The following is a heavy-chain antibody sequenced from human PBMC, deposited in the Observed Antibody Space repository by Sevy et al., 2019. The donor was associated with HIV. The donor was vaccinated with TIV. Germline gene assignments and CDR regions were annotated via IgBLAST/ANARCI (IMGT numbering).Heavy chain of an antibody. CDR1: GFSFSDYH. V-gene: IGHV3-11*01. D-gene: IGHD2-2*02. CDR3: DGRRYRVGHSWSYFFDF. J-gene: IGHJ4*02. Sequence: GGYLRLSCVTSGFSFSDYHMSWIRLAPGKGLEWFSHITSSHGAKVYADSVRGRFDISRDNARKLVYLQMNRLQVEDTAPYFSDGRRYRVGHSWSYFFDFWGQGTPVTVSS. CDR2: ITSSHGAK.